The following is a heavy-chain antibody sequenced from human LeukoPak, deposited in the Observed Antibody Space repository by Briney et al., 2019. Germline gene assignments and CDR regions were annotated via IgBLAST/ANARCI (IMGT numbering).Heavy chain of an antibody. D-gene: IGHD5-24*01. V-gene: IGHV3-30*02. Sequence: PGGSLRLSCAASGFIFTSYGMHWVRQAPGKGLEWVAFIQYDGTNKYYADSVKGRFTISRDNSKNTLYLQMNSLRAEDTAVYYCTKDRMATIIGEFDYWGQGTLVTVSS. J-gene: IGHJ4*02. CDR3: TKDRMATIIGEFDY. CDR1: GFIFTSYG. CDR2: IQYDGTNK.